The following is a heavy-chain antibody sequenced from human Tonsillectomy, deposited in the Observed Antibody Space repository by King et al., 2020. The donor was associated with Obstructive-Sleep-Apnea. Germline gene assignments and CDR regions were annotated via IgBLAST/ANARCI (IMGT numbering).Heavy chain of an antibody. CDR3: ARILSGYVDGVYYYFGMDV. Sequence: VTLKESGPALVKPTQTLTLTCTFSGFSLSTSKMCVTWIRQPPGKALEWLALIDWTDDKYYSTSLKTRLSISKDTSKNQVVLTMTNMDPVDTATYYCARILSGYVDGVYYYFGMDVWGQGTTVTVSS. CDR2: IDWTDDK. V-gene: IGHV2-70*01. J-gene: IGHJ6*02. CDR1: GFSLSTSKMC. D-gene: IGHD5-12*01.